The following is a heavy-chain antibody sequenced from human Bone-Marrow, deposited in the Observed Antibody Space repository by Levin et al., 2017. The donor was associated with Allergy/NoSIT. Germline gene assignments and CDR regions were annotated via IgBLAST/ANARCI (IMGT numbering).Heavy chain of an antibody. CDR2: IRPNSERT. CDR1: GFSFANHA. CDR3: TREQGARGWYTVDF. Sequence: GGSLRLSCAASGFSFANHAMTWVRHAPGKGLEWVSTIRPNSERTYFADSVKGRFTVSRDDSVNMMSLQMSSLRADDAAVYYCTREQGARGWYTVDFWGQGALVTVSS. V-gene: IGHV3-23*01. J-gene: IGHJ4*02. D-gene: IGHD6-19*01.